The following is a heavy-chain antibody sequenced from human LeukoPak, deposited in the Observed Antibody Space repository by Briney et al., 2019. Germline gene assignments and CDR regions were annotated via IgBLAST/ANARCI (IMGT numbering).Heavy chain of an antibody. D-gene: IGHD1-14*01. Sequence: SRTLSLTCAVSGGSISSGGYSWSWIRQPPGKGLEWIGYIYHSGCTYYNPSLKSRVTISVDRSKNQFSLKLSSVTAADTAVYYCARDGAGDFDYWGQGTLVTVSS. V-gene: IGHV4-30-2*01. CDR3: ARDGAGDFDY. CDR2: IYHSGCT. J-gene: IGHJ4*02. CDR1: GGSISSGGYS.